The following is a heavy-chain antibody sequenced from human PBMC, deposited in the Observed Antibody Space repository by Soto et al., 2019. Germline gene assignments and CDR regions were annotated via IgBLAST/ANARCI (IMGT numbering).Heavy chain of an antibody. V-gene: IGHV1-2*02. CDR3: GRGRSGQLVVFY. D-gene: IGHD3-10*01. Sequence: ASVKVSCKASGFTFTGHYIHWVRQAPGQGLEWMGWIGPASGDTRYAKKFQGRVTMTMDTSITTVYMELNNLSPDDTAVYYCGRGRSGQLVVFYWGQGTPVTVSS. J-gene: IGHJ4*02. CDR1: GFTFTGHY. CDR2: IGPASGDT.